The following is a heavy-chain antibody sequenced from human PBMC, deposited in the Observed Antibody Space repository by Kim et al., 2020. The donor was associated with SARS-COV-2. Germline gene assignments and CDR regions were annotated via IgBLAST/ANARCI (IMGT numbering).Heavy chain of an antibody. V-gene: IGHV3-9*01. CDR3: AKGSGYCSSTSCYLESNYYYYGMDV. CDR2: ISWNSGSI. Sequence: GGSLRLSCAASGFTFDDYAMHWVRQAPGKGLEWVSGISWNSGSIGYADSVKGRFTISRDNAKNSLYLQMNSLRAEDTALYYCAKGSGYCSSTSCYLESNYYYYGMDVWGQGTTVTVSS. CDR1: GFTFDDYA. J-gene: IGHJ6*02. D-gene: IGHD2-2*01.